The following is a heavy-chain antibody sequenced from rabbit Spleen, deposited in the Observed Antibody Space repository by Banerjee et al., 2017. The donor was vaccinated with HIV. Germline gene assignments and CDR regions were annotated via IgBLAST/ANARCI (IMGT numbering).Heavy chain of an antibody. D-gene: IGHD2-1*01. CDR3: ARGSAAMTMVITGFYFNL. Sequence: QSLEESGGDLVKPGASLTLTCKASGFSFSSGYDIYWVRQAPGKGLEWIACIYISGGSTYYASWAKGRFTISETSSTTVTLQMTSLTAADTATYFCARGSAAMTMVITGFYFNLWGQGTLVTVS. CDR1: GFSFSSGYD. CDR2: IYISGGST. J-gene: IGHJ4*01. V-gene: IGHV1S40*01.